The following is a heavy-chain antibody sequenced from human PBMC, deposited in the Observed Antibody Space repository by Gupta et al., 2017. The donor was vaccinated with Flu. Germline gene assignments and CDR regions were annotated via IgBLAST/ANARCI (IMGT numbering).Heavy chain of an antibody. CDR2: IGIDGVTT. V-gene: IGHV3-23*03. CDR1: GITFSSRA. D-gene: IGHD2/OR15-2a*01. CDR3: ARKGVIVAGINWLDL. J-gene: IGHJ5*02. Sequence: EVQLLESGGCLVQPGGSLRLSCAASGITFSSRAMNWVRQAPGQGLEWVSIIGIDGVTTFYADSVKGRFTTFRDNSKNTLYLQMNNLRDEDTATYYCARKGVIVAGINWLDLWGQGTLVTVSS.